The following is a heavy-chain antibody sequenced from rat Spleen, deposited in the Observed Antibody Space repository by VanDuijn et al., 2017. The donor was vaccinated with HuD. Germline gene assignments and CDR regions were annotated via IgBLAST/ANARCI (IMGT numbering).Heavy chain of an antibody. D-gene: IGHD1-6*01. CDR3: ARGFRPFDS. J-gene: IGHJ2*01. CDR2: IRNNDNGYTT. V-gene: IGHV7-7*01. CDR1: GFTFTYFY. Sequence: EVKLLESGGGLVQPGGSMRLSCEASGFTFTYFYMNWIRQPAGKAPVWLGFIRNNDNGYTTDYNPAVKGRFTISRDNTQNMLYLQMNTLRAEDTATYYCARGFRPFDSWGQGVMVTVSS.